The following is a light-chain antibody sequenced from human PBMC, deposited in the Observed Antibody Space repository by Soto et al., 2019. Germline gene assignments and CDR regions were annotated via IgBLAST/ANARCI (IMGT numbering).Light chain of an antibody. V-gene: IGKV3-20*01. CDR2: GAS. CDR3: QQYGSSPPIT. J-gene: IGKJ5*01. CDR1: QSVSSSY. Sequence: EIVLTQSPGTLSLSPGERATLSCRASQSVSSSYLAWYQQKPGQAPRLLIYGASSRATGIPDRFSGSGSGTDVTLTISRLEPEDFVVYYCQQYGSSPPITFGQGTRLEIK.